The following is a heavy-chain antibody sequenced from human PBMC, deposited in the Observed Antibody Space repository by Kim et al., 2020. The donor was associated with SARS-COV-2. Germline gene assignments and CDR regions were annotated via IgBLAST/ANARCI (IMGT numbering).Heavy chain of an antibody. J-gene: IGHJ6*02. CDR2: ISGSGGST. Sequence: GGSLRLSCAASGFTFSSYAMSWVRQAPGKGLEWVSAISGSGGSTYYADSVKGQFTISRDNSKNTLYLQMNSLRAEDTAVYYCAKDRAAAEYYYYYYCMDVWGPGTTVTVSS. CDR1: GFTFSSYA. CDR3: AKDRAAAEYYYYYYCMDV. V-gene: IGHV3-23*01. D-gene: IGHD6-13*01.